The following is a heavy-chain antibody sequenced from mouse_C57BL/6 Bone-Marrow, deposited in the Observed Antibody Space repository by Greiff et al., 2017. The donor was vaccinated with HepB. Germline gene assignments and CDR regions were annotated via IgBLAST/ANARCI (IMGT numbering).Heavy chain of an antibody. D-gene: IGHD2-2*01. CDR1: GFTFSDYY. CDR3: AREGYDYARDY. Sequence: EVKLVESEGGLVQPGSSMKLSCTASGFTFSDYYMAWVRQVPEKGLEWVANINYDGSSTYYLDSLKSRFIISRDNAKNILYLQMSSLKSEDTATYYCAREGYDYARDYWGQGTSVTVSS. J-gene: IGHJ4*01. V-gene: IGHV5-16*01. CDR2: INYDGSST.